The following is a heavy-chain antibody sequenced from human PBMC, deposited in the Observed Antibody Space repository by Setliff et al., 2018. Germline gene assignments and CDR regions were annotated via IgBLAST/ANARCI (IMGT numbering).Heavy chain of an antibody. CDR2: INTDSGNA. J-gene: IGHJ4*02. V-gene: IGHV1-3*04. D-gene: IGHD1-26*01. CDR3: ARGQDSGSWIIDG. Sequence: ASVKVSCKASGYTFNFYGMHWVRQAPGQRPEWMGWINTDSGNARYSQKFQGRVTIARDTSASTAYMEPSSLRSEDTAIYFCARGQDSGSWIIDGWGQGTLVTVSS. CDR1: GYTFNFYG.